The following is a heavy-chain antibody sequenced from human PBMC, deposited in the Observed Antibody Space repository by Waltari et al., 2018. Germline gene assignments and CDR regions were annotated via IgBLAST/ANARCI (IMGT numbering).Heavy chain of an antibody. CDR3: ATYIGASVGTAAFDV. V-gene: IGHV4-39*01. J-gene: IGHJ3*01. CDR2: MSYSGVT. CDR1: GVSIPSNRHY. Sequence: QLQLQESGPGLVKPSATLSLTCSVSGVSIPSNRHYWGWIRQPPGQGLEWIATMSYSGVTYSSPSLESRVTVSRDTSKNQLSLKLVSVTAADTAVYYCATYIGASVGTAAFDVWGQGTMVTVSS. D-gene: IGHD5-12*01.